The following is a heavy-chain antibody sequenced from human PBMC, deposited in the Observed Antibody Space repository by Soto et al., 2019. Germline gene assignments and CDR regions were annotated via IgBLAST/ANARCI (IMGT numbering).Heavy chain of an antibody. CDR2: IYYSGST. CDR3: ARDGAGSGYDAFDI. D-gene: IGHD3-10*01. V-gene: IGHV4-31*03. CDR1: GGPISSGGYY. Sequence: SLTCTVSGGPISSGGYYWSWIRQHPGKGLEWIGYIYYSGSTYYNPSLKSRVTISVDTSKNQFSLKLSSVTAADTAVYYCARDGAGSGYDAFDIWGQGXMVTV. J-gene: IGHJ3*02.